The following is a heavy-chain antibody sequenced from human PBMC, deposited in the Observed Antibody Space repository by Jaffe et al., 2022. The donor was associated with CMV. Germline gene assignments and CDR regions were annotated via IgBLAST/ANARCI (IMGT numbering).Heavy chain of an antibody. D-gene: IGHD3-3*01. CDR3: ARVHYDFWSGYWDGMDV. Sequence: QVQLQESGPGLVKPSETLSLTCTVSGGSISSYYWSWIRQPPGKGLEWIGYIYYSGSTNYNPSLKSRVTISVDTSKNQFSLKLSSVTAADTAVYYCARVHYDFWSGYWDGMDVWGQGTTVTVSS. J-gene: IGHJ6*02. V-gene: IGHV4-59*01. CDR2: IYYSGST. CDR1: GGSISSYY.